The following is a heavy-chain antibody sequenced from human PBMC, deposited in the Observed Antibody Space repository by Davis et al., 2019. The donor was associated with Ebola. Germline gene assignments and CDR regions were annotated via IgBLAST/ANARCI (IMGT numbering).Heavy chain of an antibody. D-gene: IGHD3-16*01. CDR2: TSWSGGSL. CDR3: ARALGGEDD. CDR1: GFTFDDYA. Sequence: SLKISCAASGFTFDDYAMHWVRQAPGKGLEWVSGTSWSGGSLGYADSVKGRFAISRDNAKNSLYLQMNSLRAEDTAVYYCARALGGEDDWGQGTTVTVSS. J-gene: IGHJ6*02. V-gene: IGHV3-9*01.